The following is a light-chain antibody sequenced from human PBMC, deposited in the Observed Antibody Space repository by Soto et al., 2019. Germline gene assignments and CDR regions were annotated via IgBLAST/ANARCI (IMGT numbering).Light chain of an antibody. Sequence: ETAMTQSPATLSVFPGERATLSCRASQSVSIDLAWYQQQPGQAPRVLIYGAFTRATGIPARFSGSGSGTEFTLTISSLQSEDFAVYYCQQYNNWPLTFGGGTKVEIK. CDR3: QQYNNWPLT. CDR1: QSVSID. V-gene: IGKV3-15*01. CDR2: GAF. J-gene: IGKJ4*01.